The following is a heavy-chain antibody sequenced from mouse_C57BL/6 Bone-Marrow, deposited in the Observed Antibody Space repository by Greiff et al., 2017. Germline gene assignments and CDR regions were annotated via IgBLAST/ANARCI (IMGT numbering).Heavy chain of an antibody. J-gene: IGHJ1*03. CDR3: ARGIDYYGSSFYWYFDV. CDR1: GYTFTSYG. Sequence: VKLMESGAELARPGASVKLSCKASGYTFTSYGISWVKQRPGQGLEWIGEIYPRSGNTYYNEKFKGKATRTADKSSSTAYMELRSLTSEDSAVYFCARGIDYYGSSFYWYFDVWGTGTTVTVSS. CDR2: IYPRSGNT. D-gene: IGHD1-1*01. V-gene: IGHV1-81*01.